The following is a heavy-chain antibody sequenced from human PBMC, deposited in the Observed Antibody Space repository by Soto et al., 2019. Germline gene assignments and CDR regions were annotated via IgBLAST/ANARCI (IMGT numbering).Heavy chain of an antibody. D-gene: IGHD2-2*01. CDR2: INHSGST. V-gene: IGHV4-34*01. Sequence: SETLSLTCAVYGGSFSGYYWSWIRQPPGKGLEWIGEINHSGSTNYNPSLKSRVTISIDTSKSQFSMKLNSVTAADTAVYYCARVMAAMQNWLDPWGQGTLVTVSS. CDR3: ARVMAAMQNWLDP. CDR1: GGSFSGYY. J-gene: IGHJ5*02.